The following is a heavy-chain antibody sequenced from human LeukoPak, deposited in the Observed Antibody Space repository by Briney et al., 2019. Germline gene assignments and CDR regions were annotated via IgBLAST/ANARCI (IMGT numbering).Heavy chain of an antibody. Sequence: GGSLRLSCAASGFTFNSSARSWVRQAPGKGLEWVSAISGSGGSTYYADSVKGRFTISRDNSKNTLYLQMNSLRVEDTAVYYCAKAAPSTVTFFDYWGQGTLVTVSS. CDR3: AKAAPSTVTFFDY. J-gene: IGHJ4*02. D-gene: IGHD4-17*01. V-gene: IGHV3-23*01. CDR2: ISGSGGST. CDR1: GFTFNSSA.